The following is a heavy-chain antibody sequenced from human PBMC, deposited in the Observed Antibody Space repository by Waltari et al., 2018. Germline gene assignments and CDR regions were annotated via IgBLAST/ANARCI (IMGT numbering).Heavy chain of an antibody. CDR2: IWYDGSKK. D-gene: IGHD1-26*01. Sequence: QEKLVESGGGVVQSGRSLKLSCEASGFSFTNYGMHWVRQAPGKVLERVAIIWYDGSKKYYADSVKGRFDISRDDSRNTLYLQMDSLRAEDTAVYFCARDQYGESFYYAMNVWGQGTAVTVSS. J-gene: IGHJ6*02. CDR1: GFSFTNYG. CDR3: ARDQYGESFYYAMNV. V-gene: IGHV3-33*01.